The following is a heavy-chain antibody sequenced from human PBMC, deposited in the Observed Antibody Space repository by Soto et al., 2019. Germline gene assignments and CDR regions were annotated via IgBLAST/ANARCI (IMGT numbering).Heavy chain of an antibody. V-gene: IGHV2-26*01. CDR3: ARISQYAYYFDY. Sequence: QVTLKESGPVLVKPTETLTLTCTVSGFSLSNAMVGVSWIRQSPGKALEWLAHILSSGEKSYSTSLKSRVTISKDTSRSQVVLTMTRMDPVDTATYYCARISQYAYYFDYWGQGTLVTVSS. J-gene: IGHJ4*02. CDR2: ILSSGEK. D-gene: IGHD2-2*01. CDR1: GFSLSNAMVG.